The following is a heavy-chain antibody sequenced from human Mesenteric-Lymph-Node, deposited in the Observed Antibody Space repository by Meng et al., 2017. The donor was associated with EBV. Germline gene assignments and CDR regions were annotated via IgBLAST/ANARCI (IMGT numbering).Heavy chain of an antibody. V-gene: IGHV1-18*01. Sequence: GWSGTDVKKPGAERKACCTASVYTIASEGNSWVLQTPGQGHEWMGWINNYNGNTKYAQKLQGRVTMTTDTSTSTAYMELSSLRYDDTAAYYCACLDSYDSNCYYNYRQDYWGQGTLVTVSS. CDR2: INNYNGNT. CDR1: VYTIASEG. J-gene: IGHJ4*02. D-gene: IGHD3-22*01. CDR3: ACLDSYDSNCYYNYRQDY.